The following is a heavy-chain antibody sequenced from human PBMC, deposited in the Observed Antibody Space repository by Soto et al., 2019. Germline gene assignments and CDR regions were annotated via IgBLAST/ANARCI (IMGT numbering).Heavy chain of an antibody. J-gene: IGHJ4*02. CDR3: ARTKGRITPLYFDY. Sequence: GASVKVSCKASGYTFTSYVISWVRQAPGQGLEWMGWISAYNGNTNYAQKLQGRVTMTTDTSTSTAYMELRSLRSDDTAVYYCARTKGRITPLYFDYWGQGTLVTVSS. D-gene: IGHD3-3*01. CDR2: ISAYNGNT. CDR1: GYTFTSYV. V-gene: IGHV1-18*01.